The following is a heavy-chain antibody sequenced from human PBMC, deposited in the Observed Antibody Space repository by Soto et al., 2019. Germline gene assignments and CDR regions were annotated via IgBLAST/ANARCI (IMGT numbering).Heavy chain of an antibody. CDR2: ISYDGSNK. Sequence: QVQLVESGGGVVQPGRSLRLSCAASGFTFSSYGMHWVRQAPGKGLEWVAVISYDGSNKYYADSVKGRFIISRDNSKNTLYLQMNSLRAEDTAVYYCAKSYSSSWIGTFDYWGQGTLVTVSS. V-gene: IGHV3-30*18. CDR1: GFTFSSYG. CDR3: AKSYSSSWIGTFDY. D-gene: IGHD6-13*01. J-gene: IGHJ4*02.